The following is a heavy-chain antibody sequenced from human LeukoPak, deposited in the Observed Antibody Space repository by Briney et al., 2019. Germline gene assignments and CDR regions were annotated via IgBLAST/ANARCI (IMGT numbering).Heavy chain of an antibody. Sequence: GGSLRLSCAASGFTFSSYWMHWVRQAPGKGLVWVSRINSDGSSTSYADSVKGRFTISRDNAKNTLYLQMNSLRAEDTAVYYCAAIEMVDSRMDVWGKGTTATVSS. J-gene: IGHJ6*03. V-gene: IGHV3-74*01. CDR2: INSDGSST. D-gene: IGHD2-8*01. CDR3: AAIEMVDSRMDV. CDR1: GFTFSSYW.